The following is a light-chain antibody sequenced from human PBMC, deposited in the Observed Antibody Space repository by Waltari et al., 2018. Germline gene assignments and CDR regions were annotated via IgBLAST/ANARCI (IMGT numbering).Light chain of an antibody. CDR1: QSISSN. CDR2: GAS. CDR3: QQYNNWPVYT. J-gene: IGKJ2*01. Sequence: EIVMTQSPVILSVSPGERATLSCRASQSISSNLAWYQQKLGQAPRLLIYGASTRATGIPARFSGSGSGTEFTLTISSLQSEDFAVYCCQQYNNWPVYTFGQGTKLEIK. V-gene: IGKV3-15*01.